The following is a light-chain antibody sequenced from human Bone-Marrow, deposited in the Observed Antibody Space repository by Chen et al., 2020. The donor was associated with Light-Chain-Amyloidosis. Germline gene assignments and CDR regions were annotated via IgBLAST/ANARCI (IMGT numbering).Light chain of an antibody. V-gene: IGLV3-21*02. CDR3: QVWDRSSDRPV. CDR2: DDS. J-gene: IGLJ3*02. CDR1: NIGSTS. Sequence: SYVLTQPPSVSVDPGQTATIACGGNNIGSTSVHWYQQTPGQAPLLVVYDDSDRPSGVPERLSGYNSGNTATLTISRVEAGDEADYYCQVWDRSSDRPVFGGGTKLTVL.